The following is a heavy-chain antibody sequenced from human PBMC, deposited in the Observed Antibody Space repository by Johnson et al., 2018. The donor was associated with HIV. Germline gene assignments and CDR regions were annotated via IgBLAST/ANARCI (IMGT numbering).Heavy chain of an antibody. CDR1: GFTFSSYW. CDR3: VKDSLEEDAFDF. V-gene: IGHV3-74*01. CDR2: INPDGSST. Sequence: VQLVESGGGLVQPGGSLRLSCAASGFTFSSYWMHWVRQAPGKGLVWVSRINPDGSSTDYADSVKGRFTISRDNAKNSLYLQMSSLRLEDTALYYCVKDSLEEDAFDFWGQGTMVTVSA. J-gene: IGHJ3*01.